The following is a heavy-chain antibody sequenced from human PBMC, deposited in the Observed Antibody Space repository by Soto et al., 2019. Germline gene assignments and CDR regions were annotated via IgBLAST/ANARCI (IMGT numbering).Heavy chain of an antibody. V-gene: IGHV4-30-4*01. Sequence: SETLSLTCTVSGGSISSGDYYWSWIRQPPGKGLEWIGYIYYSGSTYYNPSLKSRVTISVDTSKNQFSLKLSSVTAADTAVYYCARDSAGTTVFQYWGQGTLVTVSS. CDR2: IYYSGST. CDR3: ARDSAGTTVFQY. CDR1: GGSISSGDYY. J-gene: IGHJ4*02. D-gene: IGHD1-7*01.